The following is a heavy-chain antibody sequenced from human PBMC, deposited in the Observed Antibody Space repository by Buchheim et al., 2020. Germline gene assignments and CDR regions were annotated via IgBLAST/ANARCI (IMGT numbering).Heavy chain of an antibody. CDR3: ARGSGWYEGRWFDP. CDR2: INHSGST. J-gene: IGHJ5*02. CDR1: GGSFSGYY. Sequence: QVQLQQWGAGLLKPSETLSLTCAVYGGSFSGYYWSWIRQPPGKGLEWIGEINHSGSTNYNPSLKSRVTISVDTSKNQFSLKLGSVTAADTAVYYCARGSGWYEGRWFDPWGQGTL. D-gene: IGHD6-19*01. V-gene: IGHV4-34*01.